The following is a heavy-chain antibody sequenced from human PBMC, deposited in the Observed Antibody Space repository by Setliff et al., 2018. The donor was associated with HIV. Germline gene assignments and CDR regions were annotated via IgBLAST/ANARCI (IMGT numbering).Heavy chain of an antibody. CDR3: ARAPTLFGVEYYYYFGMDV. D-gene: IGHD3-3*01. V-gene: IGHV1-2*02. CDR1: GYKFTGYY. Sequence: ASVKVSCKASGYKFTGYYMHWVRQAPGQGLEWMGWINPHSGDTNYAQKFQDRVTMTRDKSVNIAYMQLSRLRYDDTAVYYCARAPTLFGVEYYYYFGMDVWLQGTTVTVSS. J-gene: IGHJ6*02. CDR2: INPHSGDT.